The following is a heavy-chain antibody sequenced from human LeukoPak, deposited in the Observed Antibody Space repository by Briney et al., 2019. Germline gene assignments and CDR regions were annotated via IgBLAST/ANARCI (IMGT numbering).Heavy chain of an antibody. CDR1: GGSISSGSYY. Sequence: SETLSLTCTVSGGSISSGSYYWGWIRQPPGKGLEWIGSIYYSGSTYYNPSLKSRVTISVDTSKNQFSLKLSSVTAADTAVYYCAGHYYDSSGYYLGYWGQGTLVTVSS. D-gene: IGHD3-22*01. CDR3: AGHYYDSSGYYLGY. CDR2: IYYSGST. J-gene: IGHJ4*02. V-gene: IGHV4-39*07.